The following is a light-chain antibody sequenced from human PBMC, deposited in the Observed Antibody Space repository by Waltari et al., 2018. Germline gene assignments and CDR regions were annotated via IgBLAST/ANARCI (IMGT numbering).Light chain of an antibody. CDR2: DDS. J-gene: IGLJ1*01. CDR3: QVWDLATDHYV. Sequence: SYVLTQPPSVPVAPGKTATITCGGNNIGSETAHWYQQKPGQAPVLVISDDSDRPSGIPDRFSGSNSGNTATLTISRVEDGDEADYYCQVWDLATDHYVFGSGTKVTVL. CDR1: NIGSET. V-gene: IGLV3-21*04.